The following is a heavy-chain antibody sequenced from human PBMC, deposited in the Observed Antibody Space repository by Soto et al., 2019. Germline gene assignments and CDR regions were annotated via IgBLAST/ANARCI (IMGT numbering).Heavy chain of an antibody. J-gene: IGHJ4*02. D-gene: IGHD3-22*01. CDR1: GFTFSIYS. V-gene: IGHV3-23*01. CDR2: ISGSGGST. CDR3: AKADYYYDSSGYYYFDS. Sequence: LXLSCAASGFTFSIYSVSWVRQAPGKGLEWVSAISGSGGSTYYADSVKGRFTISRDNSKNTLYLQMNSLRAEDTAVYYCAKADYYYDSSGYYYFDSWGQGTLVTVSS.